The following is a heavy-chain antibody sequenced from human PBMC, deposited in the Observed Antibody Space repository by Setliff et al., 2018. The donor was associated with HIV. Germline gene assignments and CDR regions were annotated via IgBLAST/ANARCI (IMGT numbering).Heavy chain of an antibody. CDR2: IYYSGST. J-gene: IGHJ5*02. Sequence: SETLSLTCTVSGGSISSSSYYWGWIRQPPGKGLERIGSIYYSGSTYYNPSLKSRVTISVDTSKTQFSLKLSSVPAADTAVYYCARQPNNNGEDSSGWYARNWFDPWGQGTLVTVSS. CDR1: GGSISSSSYY. V-gene: IGHV4-39*01. CDR3: ARQPNNNGEDSSGWYARNWFDP. D-gene: IGHD6-19*01.